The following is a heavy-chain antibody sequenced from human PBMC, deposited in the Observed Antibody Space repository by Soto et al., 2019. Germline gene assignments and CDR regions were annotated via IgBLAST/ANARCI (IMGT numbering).Heavy chain of an antibody. CDR3: AGGQYYFDY. V-gene: IGHV3-30*03. D-gene: IGHD2-15*01. CDR2: ISYDGSNK. J-gene: IGHJ4*02. Sequence: QVQLVESGGGVVQPGRSLRLSCAASGFPFSSHGMHWVRQAPGKGLEWVALISYDGSNKYYTDSVKGRFTISRDNSKKTLYLQMSSLRAEDTAVYYCAGGQYYFDYCGQGTLVSVSS. CDR1: GFPFSSHG.